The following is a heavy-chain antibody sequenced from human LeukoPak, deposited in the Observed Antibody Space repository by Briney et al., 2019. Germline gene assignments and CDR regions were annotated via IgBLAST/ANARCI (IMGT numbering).Heavy chain of an antibody. CDR1: GFSLSDYG. V-gene: IGHV3-48*02. CDR3: TRGRYQFLGPNDS. D-gene: IGHD2/OR15-2a*01. CDR2: ITTNSAK. J-gene: IGHJ4*02. Sequence: GGSLRLSCAASGFSLSDYGISLARQAPGKGLEWISYITTNSAKFYADSVRGRIAISRDNDKNSVYLQMNSLRDEDTAVYYCTRGRYQFLGPNDSWGQGSLVTVSS.